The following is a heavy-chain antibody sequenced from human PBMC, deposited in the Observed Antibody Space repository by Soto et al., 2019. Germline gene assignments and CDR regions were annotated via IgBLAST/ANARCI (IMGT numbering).Heavy chain of an antibody. CDR1: SGSISGSNW. J-gene: IGHJ6*02. CDR2: IYHSGST. Sequence: PSETLSLTCAVSSGSISGSNWWSWVRQPPGKGLEWIGSIYHSGSTYYNPSLKSRVTISVDTSKNQFSLKLSSVTAADTAVYYCARDGYSYGSYYGMDVWGQGTTVTVSS. D-gene: IGHD5-18*01. V-gene: IGHV4-4*02. CDR3: ARDGYSYGSYYGMDV.